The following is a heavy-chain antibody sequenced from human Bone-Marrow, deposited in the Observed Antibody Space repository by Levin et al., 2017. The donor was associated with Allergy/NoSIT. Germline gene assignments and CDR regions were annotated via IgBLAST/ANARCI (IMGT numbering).Heavy chain of an antibody. V-gene: IGHV5-10-1*01. CDR2: IDPSDSYT. Sequence: PGESLKISCQGSGYRFTTYWISWVRQMPGKGLEWMGRIDPSDSYTNYSPSFQGHVTISVDKSITTAYVQWSSLQASDSAMYYCARHDPAAPGTNGLVFDSWGQGTLLIVSS. J-gene: IGHJ4*02. CDR3: ARHDPAAPGTNGLVFDS. CDR1: GYRFTTYW. D-gene: IGHD6-13*01.